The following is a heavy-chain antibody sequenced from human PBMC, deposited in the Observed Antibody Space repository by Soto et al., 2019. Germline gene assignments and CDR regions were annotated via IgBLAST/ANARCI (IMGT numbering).Heavy chain of an antibody. CDR3: ARWDTGYFYYYGMDV. J-gene: IGHJ6*02. CDR2: ISATGSTI. Sequence: EVQLVESGGGLVQPGGSLRLSCAASGFTFSSYEMNWVRQAPGKGLEWVSYISATGSTISYADSVKGRFTISRDNAMDSLYLQMNSLRAEDTAIYYCARWDTGYFYYYGMDVWGQGTTVFVSS. D-gene: IGHD5-18*01. V-gene: IGHV3-48*03. CDR1: GFTFSSYE.